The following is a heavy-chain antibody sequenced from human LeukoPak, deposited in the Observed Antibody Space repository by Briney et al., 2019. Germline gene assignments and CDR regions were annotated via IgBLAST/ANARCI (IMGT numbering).Heavy chain of an antibody. D-gene: IGHD1-7*01. CDR1: GFTFSNYA. CDR3: AKGSNWNYLYYFDY. Sequence: GGSLRLSCAASGFTFSNYAMSWVRQAPGKGLEWVSSVSSTGGTTYYADSVKGRFTISRDNSKNMLYLQMNSLRAEDTAVYCCAKGSNWNYLYYFDYWGQGTLVTVSS. CDR2: VSSTGGTT. J-gene: IGHJ4*02. V-gene: IGHV3-23*01.